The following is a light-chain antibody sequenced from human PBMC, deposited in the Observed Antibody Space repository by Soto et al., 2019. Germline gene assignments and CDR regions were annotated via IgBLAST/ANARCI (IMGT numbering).Light chain of an antibody. CDR1: QSVSSSY. Sequence: EILFTPSSGTLSFSPGERATLSCKASQSVSSSYLAWYQQKPGQTPRLLIYGASTRATGIPARFSGSGSGTDFTLTISSLEPEDFAVYYCQQRSNWPPITFGQGTRLEIK. CDR3: QQRSNWPPIT. V-gene: IGKV3D-20*02. J-gene: IGKJ5*01. CDR2: GAS.